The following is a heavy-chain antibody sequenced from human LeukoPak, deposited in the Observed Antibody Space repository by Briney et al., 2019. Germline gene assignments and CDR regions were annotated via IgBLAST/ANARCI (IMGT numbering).Heavy chain of an antibody. CDR1: GYIFTGHY. CDR3: ARDISAGIYMYEY. J-gene: IGHJ4*02. V-gene: IGHV1-2*02. Sequence: ASVTVSCKASGYIFTGHYMHWVRQAPGQGLEWMGWINPNSGGTKYAQKFQGRVNMTRDTSISTTYMELRRLTSDDTAVYYCARDISAGIYMYEYWGQGSLVTVSS. CDR2: INPNSGGT. D-gene: IGHD2-15*01.